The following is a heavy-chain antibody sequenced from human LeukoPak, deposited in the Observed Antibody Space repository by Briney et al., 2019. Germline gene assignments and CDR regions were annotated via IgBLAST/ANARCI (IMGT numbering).Heavy chain of an antibody. CDR3: ARGRNLVVPAAMGALDYYYYMDV. D-gene: IGHD2-2*01. J-gene: IGHJ6*03. CDR2: INHSGST. CDR1: GGSYSGYY. V-gene: IGHV4-34*01. Sequence: SETLSLXCAVYGGSYSGYYWSWIRRPPGKGLESIGEINHSGSTNYNPSLKSRVTISVDTSKNQFSLKLSSVTAADTAVYYCARGRNLVVPAAMGALDYYYYMDVWGKGTTVTVSS.